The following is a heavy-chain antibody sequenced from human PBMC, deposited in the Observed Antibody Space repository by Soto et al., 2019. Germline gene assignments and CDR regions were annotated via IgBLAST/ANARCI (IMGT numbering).Heavy chain of an antibody. J-gene: IGHJ6*02. CDR1: GYTFTSYY. Sequence: GASVKVSCKASGYTFTSYYMHWVRQAPGQGLEWMGIINPSGGSTSYAQKFQGRVTMTRDTSTSTAYMELSSLRSEDTAVYYCARLLSGYDSVYYYYGMDVWGQGTTVTVSS. CDR3: ARLLSGYDSVYYYYGMDV. V-gene: IGHV1-46*01. CDR2: INPSGGST. D-gene: IGHD5-12*01.